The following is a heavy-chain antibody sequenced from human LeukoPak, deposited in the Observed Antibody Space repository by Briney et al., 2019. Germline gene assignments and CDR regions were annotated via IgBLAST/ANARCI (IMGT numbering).Heavy chain of an antibody. CDR2: ISAYNGNT. V-gene: IGHV1-18*01. Sequence: GASVKVSCKASGYTFTSYGISWVRQAPGQGLEWMGWISAYNGNTNYAQKLQGRVTMTTDTPTSTAYMELRSLRSDDTAVYYCAGDPVIRSYGSNWFDPWGQGTLVTVSS. CDR3: AGDPVIRSYGSNWFDP. D-gene: IGHD5-18*01. CDR1: GYTFTSYG. J-gene: IGHJ5*02.